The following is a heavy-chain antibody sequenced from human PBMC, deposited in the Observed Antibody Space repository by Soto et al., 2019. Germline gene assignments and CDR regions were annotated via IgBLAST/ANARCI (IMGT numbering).Heavy chain of an antibody. J-gene: IGHJ4*02. CDR2: ISGSGGST. D-gene: IGHD3-9*01. V-gene: IGHV3-23*01. CDR3: AKEYRADILTGYHPFDY. Sequence: EVQLLESGGGLVQPGGSLRLSCTASGFTFSSYAMSWVRQAPGKGLEWVSAISGSGGSTYYADSVKGRFTISRDNSKNTLYLQMISLCAEDTAVYYCAKEYRADILTGYHPFDYWGQGTLVTVSS. CDR1: GFTFSSYA.